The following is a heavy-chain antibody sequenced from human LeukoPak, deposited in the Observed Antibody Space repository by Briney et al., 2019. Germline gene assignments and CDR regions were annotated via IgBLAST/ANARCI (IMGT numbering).Heavy chain of an antibody. D-gene: IGHD3-3*01. CDR3: ARSHETYYDFWSGSDYYGMDV. J-gene: IGHJ6*02. CDR2: IKQDGSEK. V-gene: IGHV3-7*01. Sequence: PGGSRRLSCAASGFTFSSYWMSWVGQAPGKGLEGVAHIKQDGSEKYYVDSVKGRFTISRDNAKNSLYLQMNSLRAEDTAVYYCARSHETYYDFWSGSDYYGMDVWGQGTTVTVSS. CDR1: GFTFSSYW.